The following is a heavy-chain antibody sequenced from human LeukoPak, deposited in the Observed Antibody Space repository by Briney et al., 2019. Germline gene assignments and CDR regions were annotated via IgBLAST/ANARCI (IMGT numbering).Heavy chain of an antibody. V-gene: IGHV4-59*01. D-gene: IGHD4-17*01. Sequence: PSETLSLTCTVSGGSIRSYYWSWIRQPPGKGLEWIGYIYYSGSTNYNPSLKSRVTISVDTSKNQFSLKLSSVTAADTAVYYCAREDYDYGAYYFDYWGQGTLVTVSS. CDR2: IYYSGST. J-gene: IGHJ4*02. CDR1: GGSIRSYY. CDR3: AREDYDYGAYYFDY.